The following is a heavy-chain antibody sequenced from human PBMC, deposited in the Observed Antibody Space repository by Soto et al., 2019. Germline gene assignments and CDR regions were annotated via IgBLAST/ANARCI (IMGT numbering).Heavy chain of an antibody. D-gene: IGHD6-13*01. CDR1: GFTFSGSA. Sequence: GGSLRLSCAASGFTFSGSAMHWVRQASGKGLKWVGRIRSKANSYATSYAASVKGRFTISRDDSKNTAYLQMNSLKNEDTAVYYCTRSSSWYFFAFDIWGQGTMVTVSS. V-gene: IGHV3-73*01. J-gene: IGHJ3*02. CDR2: IRSKANSYAT. CDR3: TRSSSWYFFAFDI.